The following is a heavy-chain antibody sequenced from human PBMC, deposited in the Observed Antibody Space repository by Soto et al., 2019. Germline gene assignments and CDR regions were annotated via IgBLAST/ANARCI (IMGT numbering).Heavy chain of an antibody. D-gene: IGHD3-22*01. V-gene: IGHV1-69*13. J-gene: IGHJ4*02. CDR1: GGTFSSYA. CDR3: ARDKHYDTAYYFDY. CDR2: IIPIFGTA. Sequence: SVKVSCKASGGTFSSYAISWVRQAPGQGLEWMGGIIPIFGTANYAQKFQGRVTITADESTSTAYMELSSLRSEDTAVYYCARDKHYDTAYYFDYWGQGTQVTVSS.